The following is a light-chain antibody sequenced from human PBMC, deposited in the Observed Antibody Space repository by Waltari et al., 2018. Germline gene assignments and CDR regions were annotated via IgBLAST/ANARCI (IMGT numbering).Light chain of an antibody. Sequence: QSVLTQPPSAPGTPGQRVIISCSGSPSNIGSNFVSWYQQLPRTAPKLLIDNNTQRPSGVPDRFSASKSGTSASLAISGLQSEDEADYYCAAWDDSLNGYVFGTGTKVTV. V-gene: IGLV1-44*01. CDR3: AAWDDSLNGYV. CDR2: NNT. CDR1: PSNIGSNF. J-gene: IGLJ1*01.